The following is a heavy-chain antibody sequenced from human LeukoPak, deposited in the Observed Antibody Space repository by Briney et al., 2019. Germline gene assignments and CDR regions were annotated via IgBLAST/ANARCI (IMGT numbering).Heavy chain of an antibody. Sequence: GGSLRLSCAASGFTFSSYSMNWVRQAPGKGLEWVSYISSSSSTIYYADSVKGRFTISRDNSKNTLYLQMNSLRAEDTAVYYCARDMFGENWFDPWGQGTLVTVSS. CDR2: ISSSSSTI. CDR1: GFTFSSYS. V-gene: IGHV3-48*01. D-gene: IGHD3-10*02. CDR3: ARDMFGENWFDP. J-gene: IGHJ5*02.